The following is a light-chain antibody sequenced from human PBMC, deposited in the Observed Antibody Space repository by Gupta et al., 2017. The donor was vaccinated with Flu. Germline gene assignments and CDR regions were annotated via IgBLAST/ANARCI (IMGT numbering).Light chain of an antibody. CDR1: QSVSTY. CDR2: TVS. CDR3: QQSDSAPRT. V-gene: IGKV1-39*01. Sequence: DIQVTPSPSSVSASVGDRVTITCRTTQSVSTYLNWYQQKPGKVPKVLIYTVSTLQSGVPSRFSGSGSGTEFTLTISSLQPEDFATYYCQQSDSAPRTFGQGTKVDFK. J-gene: IGKJ1*01.